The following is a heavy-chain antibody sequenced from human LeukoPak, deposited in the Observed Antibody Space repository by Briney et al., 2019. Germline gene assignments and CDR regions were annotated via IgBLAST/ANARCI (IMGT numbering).Heavy chain of an antibody. D-gene: IGHD2-8*01. CDR3: ATDCVNGVCHVTDDPLET. V-gene: IGHV1-69*06. CDR1: GYTFTSYG. Sequence: ASVKVSCKASGYTFTSYGISWVRQAPGQGLEWMGRIIPIFTTPTYGQKFQGRVTIAVDKSTSITYMDLSGLRSEDTAVYYCATDCVNGVCHVTDDPLETWGQGTMVTVSS. J-gene: IGHJ3*02. CDR2: IIPIFTTP.